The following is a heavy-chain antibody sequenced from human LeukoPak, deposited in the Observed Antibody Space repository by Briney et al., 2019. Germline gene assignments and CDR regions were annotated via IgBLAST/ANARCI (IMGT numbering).Heavy chain of an antibody. CDR1: GFTFSSYA. Sequence: GGSLRLSCAASGFTFSSYAMSWVRQAPGKGLEWVSAISGSGGSTYYADSVKGRFTISRDNSKNTLYLQMNSLRAEDTAVYYCAKDSAVVTPYYYYGMDVWGQGTTVTVSS. D-gene: IGHD4-23*01. CDR2: ISGSGGST. V-gene: IGHV3-23*01. J-gene: IGHJ6*02. CDR3: AKDSAVVTPYYYYGMDV.